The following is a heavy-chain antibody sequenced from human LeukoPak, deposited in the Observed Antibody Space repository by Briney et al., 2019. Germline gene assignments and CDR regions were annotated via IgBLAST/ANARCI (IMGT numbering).Heavy chain of an antibody. CDR3: ARTYGYNYGTSQPYYFDY. CDR2: IYYSGGT. Sequence: PSETLSLTCTVSGGSISSYYWTWIRQPPGKGLEWIGYIYYSGGTNYNPSLKSRVTISVDTSKNQFSLKLSSVTAADTAVYYCARTYGYNYGTSQPYYFDYWGQGTLVTVSS. V-gene: IGHV4-59*01. D-gene: IGHD5-18*01. J-gene: IGHJ4*02. CDR1: GGSISSYY.